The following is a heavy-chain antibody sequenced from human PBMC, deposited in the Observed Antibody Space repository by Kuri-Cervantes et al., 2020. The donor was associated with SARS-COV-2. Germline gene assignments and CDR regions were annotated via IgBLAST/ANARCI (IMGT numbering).Heavy chain of an antibody. CDR3: ARDSGDWDPDGFDI. CDR2: ISGSGGST. CDR1: GFTFSSYA. J-gene: IGHJ3*02. V-gene: IGHV3-23*01. Sequence: GESLKISCAASGFTFSSYAMSWVRQAPGKGLEWVSAISGSGGSTYYADSVKGRFTISRDSSKNTLYLQMNSLRAEDAAVYYCARDSGDWDPDGFDIWGQGTMVTVSS. D-gene: IGHD2-21*02.